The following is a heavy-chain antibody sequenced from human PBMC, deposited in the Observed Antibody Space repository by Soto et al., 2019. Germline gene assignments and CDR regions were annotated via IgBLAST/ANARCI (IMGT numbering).Heavy chain of an antibody. CDR3: AKDSHSSSWYRPDY. CDR2: ISWNSGSI. D-gene: IGHD6-13*01. V-gene: IGHV3-9*01. J-gene: IGHJ4*02. Sequence: DVQLVESGGGLVQPGRSLRLSCAASGFTFNDYAMHWVRQAPGKGLEGVSGISWNSGSIAYADSVRGRFTISRDNAKNSLYLQMNSLRAEDTALYYCAKDSHSSSWYRPDYWGQGTLVTVSS. CDR1: GFTFNDYA.